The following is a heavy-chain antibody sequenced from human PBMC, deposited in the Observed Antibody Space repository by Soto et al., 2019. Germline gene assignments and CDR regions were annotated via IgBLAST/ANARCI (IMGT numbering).Heavy chain of an antibody. CDR1: GFTFSSYW. V-gene: IGHV3-7*01. CDR3: AREWAGRSSSFDY. J-gene: IGHJ4*02. CDR2: IKQDGSEK. Sequence: RRLSCAASGFTFSSYWMSWVRQAPGKGLEWVANIKQDGSEKYYVDSVKGRFTISRDNAKNSLYLQMNSLRAEDTAVYYCAREWAGRSSSFDYWGQGTQVTVSS. D-gene: IGHD6-6*01.